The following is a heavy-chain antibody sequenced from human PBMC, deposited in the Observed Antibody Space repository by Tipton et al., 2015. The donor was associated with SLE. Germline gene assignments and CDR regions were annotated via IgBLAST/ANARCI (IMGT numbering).Heavy chain of an antibody. V-gene: IGHV3-30*02. J-gene: IGHJ6*03. CDR3: ARDACSSTSCYRYYYYMDV. Sequence: SLRLSCAASGFTFSSYGMHWVRQAPGKGLEWVAFIRYDGSNKYYVDSVKGRFTISRDNSKNTLYLQMNSLRAEDTAVYYCARDACSSTSCYRYYYYMDVWGKGTTVTVSS. D-gene: IGHD2-2*02. CDR1: GFTFSSYG. CDR2: IRYDGSNK.